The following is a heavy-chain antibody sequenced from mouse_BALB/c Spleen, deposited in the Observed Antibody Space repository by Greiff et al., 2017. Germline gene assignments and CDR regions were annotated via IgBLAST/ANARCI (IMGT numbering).Heavy chain of an antibody. CDR2: IYPGNSDT. J-gene: IGHJ1*01. D-gene: IGHD1-1*01. V-gene: IGHV1-5*01. CDR3: TRSVSSHWDFDV. CDR1: GYSFTSYW. Sequence: VQLQQSGTVLARPGASVKMSCKASGYSFTSYWMHWVKQRPGQGLEWIGAIYPGNSDTSYNQKFKGKAKLTAVTSASTAYMELSSLTNEDSAVYYCTRSVSSHWDFDVWGAGTTVTVSS.